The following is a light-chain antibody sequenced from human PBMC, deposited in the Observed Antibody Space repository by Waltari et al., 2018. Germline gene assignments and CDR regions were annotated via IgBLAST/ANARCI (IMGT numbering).Light chain of an antibody. J-gene: IGKJ1*01. CDR1: QSVTSSS. Sequence: EIVLTQSPGTLCLSPGERATLSCGASQSVTSSSLAWYQQKPGQAPRLLLYDASNRAAGIPDRFSGSGSGTDFTLIISRLEPEDFAVYYCHQYGSSPRTFGQGTKVEIK. CDR3: HQYGSSPRT. CDR2: DAS. V-gene: IGKV3-20*01.